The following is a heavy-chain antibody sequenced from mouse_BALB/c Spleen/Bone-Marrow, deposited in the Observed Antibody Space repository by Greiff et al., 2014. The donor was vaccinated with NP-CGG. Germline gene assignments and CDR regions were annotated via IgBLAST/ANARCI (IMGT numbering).Heavy chain of an antibody. J-gene: IGHJ2*01. CDR3: ARGNGYHFDY. D-gene: IGHD1-2*01. Sequence: DVKLQESGPSLVKPSQTLSLTCSVTGDSITSSYWNWIRKFPGNKLEYMGYISYSGNAYYNPSLKSRISLTRDTSKNQYYLQLNSMTTEDTATYFCARGNGYHFDYWGQGTTLTVSS. V-gene: IGHV3-8*02. CDR2: ISYSGNA. CDR1: GDSITSSY.